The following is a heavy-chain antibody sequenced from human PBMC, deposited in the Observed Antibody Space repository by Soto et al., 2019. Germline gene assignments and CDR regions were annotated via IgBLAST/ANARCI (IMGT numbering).Heavy chain of an antibody. CDR3: AKSPPCYCSSPNCYKYYFDH. J-gene: IGHJ4*02. V-gene: IGHV3-30*18. CDR1: AFTFNTYG. CDR2: ISYYGSEE. Sequence: PGGSLRLSCAASAFTFNTYGMHWVLQDPGKGLGWVVVISYYGSEEYYADSVKGRFTISKDNSKNTLYLQINSLRPEDTAVYYCAKSPPCYCSSPNCYKYYFDHWGQGTRVTVSS. D-gene: IGHD2-2*02.